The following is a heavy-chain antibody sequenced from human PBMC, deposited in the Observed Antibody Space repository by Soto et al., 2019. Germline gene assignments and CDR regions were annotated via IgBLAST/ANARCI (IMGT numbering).Heavy chain of an antibody. CDR3: ATTEPRFSEMATITLDY. V-gene: IGHV1-69*12. CDR1: GGTFSSYA. Sequence: QVQLVQSGAEVKKPGSSVKVSCKASGGTFSSYAISWVRQAPGQGLEWMGGIIPIFGTANYAQKFQGRVTITADESTSTAYMGLSSLRSEDTAVYYCATTEPRFSEMATITLDYWGQGTLVTVSS. D-gene: IGHD5-12*01. CDR2: IIPIFGTA. J-gene: IGHJ4*02.